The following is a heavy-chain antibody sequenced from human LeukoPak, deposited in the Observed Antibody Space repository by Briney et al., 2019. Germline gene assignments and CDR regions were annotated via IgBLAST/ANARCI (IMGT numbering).Heavy chain of an antibody. Sequence: GGSLRLSCAASGFTFSSYDMHWVRQATGKGLEWVSAIGTAGDTYYPGSVKGRFTISRDNAQNSLYLQMNSLRAEDTAVYYCARNILRYDFWSGYYNWGQGTLVTVSS. V-gene: IGHV3-13*01. CDR3: ARNILRYDFWSGYYN. CDR2: IGTAGDT. J-gene: IGHJ4*02. CDR1: GFTFSSYD. D-gene: IGHD3-3*01.